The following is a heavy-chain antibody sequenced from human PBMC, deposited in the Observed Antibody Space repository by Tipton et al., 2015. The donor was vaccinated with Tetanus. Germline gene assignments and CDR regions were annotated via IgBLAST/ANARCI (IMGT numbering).Heavy chain of an antibody. CDR3: ARLHLRTFASSSGF. CDR1: GYSFNTYW. D-gene: IGHD6-6*01. Sequence: VQLVQSGAEIKKPGESLNISCKGSGYSFNTYWIARVRQMPGKGLEWMGIIYPGDSDTRYSPTFQGQVTMSVDKSINTAFLQWSSLKDSDTAIYYCARLHLRTFASSSGFWGQGTMVTVSS. V-gene: IGHV5-51*01. J-gene: IGHJ4*02. CDR2: IYPGDSDT.